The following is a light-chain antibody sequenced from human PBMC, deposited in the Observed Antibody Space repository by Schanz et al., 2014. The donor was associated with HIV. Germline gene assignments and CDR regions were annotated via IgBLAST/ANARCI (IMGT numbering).Light chain of an antibody. CDR2: EVS. J-gene: IGLJ3*02. CDR1: RSDVGSYNL. Sequence: QSALTQPASVSGSPGQSITISCTGTRSDVGSYNLVSWYQQHPGKAPKLMIYEVSKRPSGVSNRFSGSKSGNTASLTISGLQAEDEADYYCSSYAATSNVLFGGGTKVTVL. V-gene: IGLV2-23*02. CDR3: SSYAATSNVL.